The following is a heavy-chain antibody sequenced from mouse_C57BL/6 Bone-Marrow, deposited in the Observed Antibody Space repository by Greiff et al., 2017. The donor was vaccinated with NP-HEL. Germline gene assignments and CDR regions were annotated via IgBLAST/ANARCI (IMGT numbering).Heavy chain of an antibody. CDR1: GYTFTSYW. CDR2: IHPNSGST. CDR3: ARGGGSRDYAMDY. D-gene: IGHD1-1*01. V-gene: IGHV1-64*01. J-gene: IGHJ4*01. Sequence: QVQLQQPGAELVKPGASVKLSCKASGYTFTSYWMHWVKQRPGQGLEWIGMIHPNSGSTNYYEKVKSKATLTVEKSSSTAYMQLSSLTSEDSAVYYCARGGGSRDYAMDYWGQGTSVTVSS.